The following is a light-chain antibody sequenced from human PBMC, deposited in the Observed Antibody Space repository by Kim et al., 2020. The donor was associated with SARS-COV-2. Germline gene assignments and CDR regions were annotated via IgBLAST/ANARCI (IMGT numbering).Light chain of an antibody. CDR2: DDS. J-gene: IGLJ1*01. Sequence: QAITMSCTGTTSDVAGYNYVSWYQHHPSKAPKLMIYDDSTRPSGVSSRFSGSESGNTASLTISGLQAEDEADYYCSSYTSSSTLGVFGTGTKLTVL. V-gene: IGLV2-14*03. CDR1: TSDVAGYNY. CDR3: SSYTSSSTLGV.